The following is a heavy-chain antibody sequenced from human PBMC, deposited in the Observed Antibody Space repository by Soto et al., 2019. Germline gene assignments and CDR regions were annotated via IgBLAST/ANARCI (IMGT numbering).Heavy chain of an antibody. CDR1: GVTVSSNY. CDR2: TYSGGST. J-gene: IGHJ6*02. Sequence: EVQLVESGGGLIQPGGSLRLSCAASGVTVSSNYMSWVRQAPGKGLEWVSVTYSGGSTDYADSVKGRFSISRDNSRNTLFLHLNNLRAEDTAVYYCARPEGYCTSDSWARHYGMYVWGQGTTVTVSS. D-gene: IGHD2-8*02. V-gene: IGHV3-53*01. CDR3: ARPEGYCTSDSWARHYGMYV.